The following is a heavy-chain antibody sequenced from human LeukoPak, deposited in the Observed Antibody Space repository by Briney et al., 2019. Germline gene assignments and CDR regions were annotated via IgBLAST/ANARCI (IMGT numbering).Heavy chain of an antibody. CDR1: GYTFTSYD. J-gene: IGHJ4*02. Sequence: ASVKVSCKASGYTFTSYDINWVRQATGQGLEWMGWMNPNSGNTGYAQKFQGRVTMTRNTSISTAYMELSSLRSEDTAVYYCARGSYDILTGYYTPAEDYWGQGTLVTVSS. D-gene: IGHD3-9*01. V-gene: IGHV1-8*01. CDR3: ARGSYDILTGYYTPAEDY. CDR2: MNPNSGNT.